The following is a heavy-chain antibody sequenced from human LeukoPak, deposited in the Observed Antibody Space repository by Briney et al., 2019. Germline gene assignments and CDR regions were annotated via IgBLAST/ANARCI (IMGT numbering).Heavy chain of an antibody. D-gene: IGHD6-19*01. CDR3: ARRGVAGNTLDY. V-gene: IGHV1-2*06. Sequence: ASVKVSCKASGYTFTSYYMHWVRQAPGQGLEWMGRINPNSGGPDYAQKFQGRVTMTGDTSITTAYMDLSRLRYDDTAVYYCARRGVAGNTLDYWGQGTLVTVSS. CDR1: GYTFTSYY. J-gene: IGHJ4*02. CDR2: INPNSGGP.